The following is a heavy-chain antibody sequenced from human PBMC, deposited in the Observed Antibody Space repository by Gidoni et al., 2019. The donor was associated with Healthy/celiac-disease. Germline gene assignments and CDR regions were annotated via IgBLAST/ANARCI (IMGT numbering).Heavy chain of an antibody. CDR3: ARGRRGLFDY. V-gene: IGHV4-34*01. Sequence: QVQLQQWGAGLLKPSETLSLTCAVYGGSFSGYYWSWIRQPPGKGLEWIGEINHSGSTNYNPSLKSRVTISVDTSKNQFSLKLSSVTAADTAVYYCARGRRGLFDYWGQGTLVTVSS. CDR2: INHSGST. CDR1: GGSFSGYY. J-gene: IGHJ4*02. D-gene: IGHD3-10*01.